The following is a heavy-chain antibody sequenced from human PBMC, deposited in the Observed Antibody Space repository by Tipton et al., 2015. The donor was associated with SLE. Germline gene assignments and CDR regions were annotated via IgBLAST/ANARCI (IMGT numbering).Heavy chain of an antibody. CDR3: ARASWDHRGSGSFSDY. D-gene: IGHD3-10*01. CDR1: GASITSGSYY. J-gene: IGHJ4*02. CDR2: IYTSGTT. V-gene: IGHV4-61*02. Sequence: TLSLTCAVSGASITSGSYYWSWIRQPAGKGLEWIGRIYTSGTTKYNPSLQSRVTISIDTSKNQFSLKLSSVTAADTAIYYCARASWDHRGSGSFSDYWGQGTLVTVSS.